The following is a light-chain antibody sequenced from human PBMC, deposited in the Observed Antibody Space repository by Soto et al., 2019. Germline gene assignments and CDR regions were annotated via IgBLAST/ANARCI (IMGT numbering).Light chain of an antibody. CDR2: AAS. Sequence: IQASQSPSSLSASVGDRATISCRASQSISGYLNWYQQTPGKAPKLLIYAASNLQSGVPSRFSGSGSGTDFTLTISSLEPEDFAVYFCQQRSSWPLTFGGGTNVDVK. J-gene: IGKJ4*02. CDR1: QSISGY. V-gene: IGKV1-39*01. CDR3: QQRSSWPLT.